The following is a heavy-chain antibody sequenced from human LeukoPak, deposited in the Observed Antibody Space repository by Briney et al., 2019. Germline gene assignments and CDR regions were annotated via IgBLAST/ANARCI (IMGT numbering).Heavy chain of an antibody. CDR2: IYSGGGT. CDR3: ARLHYDVLTGPFDY. D-gene: IGHD3-9*01. V-gene: IGHV3-66*04. J-gene: IGHJ4*02. Sequence: PGGSLRLSCAASGFTVSSNYMSWVRQAPGKGLEWVSVIYSGGGTYYADSVKGRFTISRENSKNTLWLQMNSLRAEDTAVYYCARLHYDVLTGPFDYWGQGTLVTVSS. CDR1: GFTVSSNY.